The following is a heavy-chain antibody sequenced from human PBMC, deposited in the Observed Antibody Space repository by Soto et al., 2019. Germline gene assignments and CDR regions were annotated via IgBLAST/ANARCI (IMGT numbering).Heavy chain of an antibody. D-gene: IGHD5-18*01. CDR2: IYYSGST. J-gene: IGHJ4*02. Sequence: SETLSLTCTVSGGSISSYYWSWIRQPPGKGLEWIGYIYYSGSTNYNPSLKSRVTISVDTSKNQFSLKLSSVTAADTAVYYCARDGSYGYYFDYWGQGTLVTAPQ. CDR3: ARDGSYGYYFDY. V-gene: IGHV4-59*01. CDR1: GGSISSYY.